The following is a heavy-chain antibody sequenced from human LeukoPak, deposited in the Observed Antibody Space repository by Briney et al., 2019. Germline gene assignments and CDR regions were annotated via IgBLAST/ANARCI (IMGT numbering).Heavy chain of an antibody. D-gene: IGHD3-3*01. CDR3: ARSIRFLEWFATLGY. CDR1: GFTFSDYY. V-gene: IGHV3-11*01. Sequence: GGSLRLSCAASGFTFSDYYMSWIRQAPGKGLEWVSYISSSGSTIYYADSVKGRFTISRDNAKNSLYLQMSSLRAEDTAVYYCARSIRFLEWFATLGYWGQGTLVTVSS. J-gene: IGHJ4*02. CDR2: ISSSGSTI.